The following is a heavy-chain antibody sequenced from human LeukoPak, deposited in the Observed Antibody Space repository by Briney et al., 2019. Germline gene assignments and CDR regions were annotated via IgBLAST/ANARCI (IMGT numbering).Heavy chain of an antibody. D-gene: IGHD2-21*01. V-gene: IGHV4-59*01. CDR1: AGSISSSY. J-gene: IGHJ6*03. CDR2: IYYNGHT. CDR3: ATILPVNYYMDV. Sequence: TSETLSLTCTVSAGSISSSYWSWIRQPPGKGLESIGYIYYNGHTNYNSSLKSRVTISVDTSKNQFTLKLSSVTAADTAVYYCATILPVNYYMDVWGKGTTVTVSS.